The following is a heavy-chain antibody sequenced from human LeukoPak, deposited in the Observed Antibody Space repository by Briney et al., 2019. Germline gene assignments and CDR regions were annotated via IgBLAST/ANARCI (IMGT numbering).Heavy chain of an antibody. V-gene: IGHV1-2*02. CDR2: VNPKSGGT. CDR3: ARGTSGWHGLPDF. J-gene: IGHJ4*02. D-gene: IGHD6-19*01. Sequence: GASVKVSYKASGYTFTGHYMHWVRQAPGQGLEWMGWVNPKSGGTNYAQKFQGRVTMTRDTSISTAYMELGRLRSDDTAVYYCARGTSGWHGLPDFWGQGTLVTVSS. CDR1: GYTFTGHY.